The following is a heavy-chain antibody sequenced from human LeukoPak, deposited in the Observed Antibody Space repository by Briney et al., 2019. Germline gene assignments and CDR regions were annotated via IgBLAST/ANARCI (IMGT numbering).Heavy chain of an antibody. D-gene: IGHD1-1*01. CDR3: ARSGWNDVPDY. J-gene: IGHJ4*02. CDR2: IYDSGST. V-gene: IGHV4-39*07. CDR1: GGSIRSSYYY. Sequence: SETLSLTCTVSGGSIRSSYYYWGWIRQPPGKGLEWIGSIYDSGSTYYNPSLKSRVTISVDTSKNQFSLKLSSVTAADTAVYYCARSGWNDVPDYWGQGTLVTVSS.